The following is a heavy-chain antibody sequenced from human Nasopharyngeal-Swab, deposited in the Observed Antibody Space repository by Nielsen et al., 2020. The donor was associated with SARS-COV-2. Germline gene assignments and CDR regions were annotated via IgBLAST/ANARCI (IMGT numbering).Heavy chain of an antibody. Sequence: WIRQPPGKGLEWVSAIRGSGGSTYYADSVKGRFTISRDNSKNTLYLQMNSLRAEDTAVYYCAKEGSSSSWFTGSFDYWGQGTLVTVSS. CDR2: IRGSGGST. D-gene: IGHD6-13*01. CDR3: AKEGSSSSWFTGSFDY. J-gene: IGHJ4*02. V-gene: IGHV3-23*01.